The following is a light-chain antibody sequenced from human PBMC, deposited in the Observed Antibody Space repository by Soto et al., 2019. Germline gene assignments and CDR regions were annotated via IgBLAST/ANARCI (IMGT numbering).Light chain of an antibody. V-gene: IGKV1-27*01. CDR2: AAS. Sequence: IPMTQSPSSLSASVGDRVTITCRASQGISIYLAWFQQKPGKVPKLLIYAASTLQSGVPSRFSGSGSGTDFTLTISSLQPEDVATYYCQKYNSAPLTFGGGTKVEIK. J-gene: IGKJ4*01. CDR1: QGISIY. CDR3: QKYNSAPLT.